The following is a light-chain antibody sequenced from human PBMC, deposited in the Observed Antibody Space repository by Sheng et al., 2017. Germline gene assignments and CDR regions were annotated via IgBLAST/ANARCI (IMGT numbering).Light chain of an antibody. V-gene: IGKV3-11*01. Sequence: EIVLTQSPATVSLSPGERVTLSCRASESVSSYLAWYQQKAGQPPRLLIYDXSNRATGLPARFRGSGSGTDFTLTISSLEPEDFAVYYCQHRRNWPWTFGQGTKVEI. CDR3: QHRRNWPWT. CDR2: DXS. CDR1: ESVSSY. J-gene: IGKJ1*01.